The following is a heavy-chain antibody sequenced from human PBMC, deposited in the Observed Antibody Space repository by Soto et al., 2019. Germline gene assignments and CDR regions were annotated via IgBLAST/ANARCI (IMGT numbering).Heavy chain of an antibody. Sequence: QVQLVESGGDVVQPGRSLRLSCAASGFTFSGYGMHWVRQAPGKGLEWVAVISYDGSNNYYGHSVKGRFTISRHNSKNPLYLQMNNLRPEDTGVYYCAKDPYAKSESYPGYWGQGTLVAVSS. D-gene: IGHD1-26*01. J-gene: IGHJ4*02. V-gene: IGHV3-30*18. CDR3: AKDPYAKSESYPGY. CDR1: GFTFSGYG. CDR2: ISYDGSNN.